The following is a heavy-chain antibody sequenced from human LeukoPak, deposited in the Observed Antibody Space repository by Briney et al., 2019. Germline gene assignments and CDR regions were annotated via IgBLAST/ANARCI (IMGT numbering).Heavy chain of an antibody. CDR3: ARDGYYDSSGSSYDAFDI. D-gene: IGHD3-22*01. CDR2: ISSGSSYI. CDR1: GFTFSSYS. Sequence: GGSLRLSCAASGFTFSSYSMNWVRQAPGKGLEWVSSISSGSSYIYYADSVKGRFTISRDNAKNSLYLQMNSLRAEDTAVYYCARDGYYDSSGSSYDAFDIWGQGTMVTVSS. V-gene: IGHV3-21*01. J-gene: IGHJ3*02.